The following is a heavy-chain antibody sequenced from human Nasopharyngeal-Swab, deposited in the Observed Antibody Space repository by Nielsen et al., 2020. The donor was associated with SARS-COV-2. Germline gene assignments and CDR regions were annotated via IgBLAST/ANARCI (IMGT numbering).Heavy chain of an antibody. V-gene: IGHV3-74*01. CDR3: ARDLGYCTGGICNV. CDR2: LNNDGTTT. D-gene: IGHD2-15*01. J-gene: IGHJ4*02. CDR1: GLTFSGYW. Sequence: GGSLRLSCAASGLTFSGYWMNWVRQAPGTGLVWVSRLNNDGTTTTYADSVKGRFTISRDNAKNTLFLQMNSLRAEDTAVYYCARDLGYCTGGICNVWGQGILVTVSS.